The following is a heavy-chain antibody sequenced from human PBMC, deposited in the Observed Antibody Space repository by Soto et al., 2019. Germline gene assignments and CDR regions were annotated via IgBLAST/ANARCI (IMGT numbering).Heavy chain of an antibody. Sequence: ASETLSLTCAVSGGSISSSNWWSWVRQPPGKGLEWIGEIYHSGSTNYNPSLKSRVTISVDKSKNQFSLKLSSVTAADTAVYYCARVDYGSGMIFDYWGQGTLVTVSS. CDR2: IYHSGST. CDR1: GGSISSSNW. V-gene: IGHV4-4*02. J-gene: IGHJ4*02. CDR3: ARVDYGSGMIFDY. D-gene: IGHD3-10*01.